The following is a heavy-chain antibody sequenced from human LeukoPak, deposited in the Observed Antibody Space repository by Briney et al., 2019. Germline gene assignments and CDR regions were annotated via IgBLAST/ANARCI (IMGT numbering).Heavy chain of an antibody. J-gene: IGHJ4*02. V-gene: IGHV4-31*03. CDR2: IYYSGAA. D-gene: IGHD3-10*01. CDR1: GGAIGSDGYY. Sequence: SETLSLTCSVSGGAIGSDGYYWNWIRQHPGKGLEWIGYIYYSGAASYNPSLKSRVAISVDTSKNQFSLRLTSVTAADTAVYYCARGRFYGFSGDSWGQGSLVTVSS. CDR3: ARGRFYGFSGDS.